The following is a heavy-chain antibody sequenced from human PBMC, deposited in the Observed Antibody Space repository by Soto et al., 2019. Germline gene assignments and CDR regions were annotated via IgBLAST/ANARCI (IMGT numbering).Heavy chain of an antibody. CDR2: ISAGGDMT. CDR1: GFALSSYA. J-gene: IGHJ6*02. D-gene: IGHD3-10*01. V-gene: IGHV3-23*01. Sequence: DVHLLESGGQLVQPGGSLRLSCSASGFALSSYAMSWVRQAPGKGLQWVSSISAGGDMTYNSDSVKGRFTISRDNSNNALFLQMHNLRIEDTALYYCARGDRGGSGSPASYYYSGSDVWGQGATVTVS. CDR3: ARGDRGGSGSPASYYYSGSDV.